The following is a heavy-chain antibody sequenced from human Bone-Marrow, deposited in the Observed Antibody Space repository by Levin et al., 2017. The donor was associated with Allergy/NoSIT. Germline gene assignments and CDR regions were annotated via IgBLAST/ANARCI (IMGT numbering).Heavy chain of an antibody. D-gene: IGHD5-12*01. CDR1: GFIVSRNY. J-gene: IGHJ4*02. V-gene: IGHV3-66*02. Sequence: GESLKISCAGSGFIVSRNYMSWVRQAPGKGLEWLSIVYGDGITYYADSVKGRFIIFRDNSKNTLYLQMNSLTTDDTAVYYCARESGYDRGTGFHWGQGTLVTVSS. CDR3: ARESGYDRGTGFH. CDR2: VYGDGIT.